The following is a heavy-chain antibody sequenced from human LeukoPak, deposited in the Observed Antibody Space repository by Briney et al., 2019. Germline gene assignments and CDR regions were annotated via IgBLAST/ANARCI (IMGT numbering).Heavy chain of an antibody. CDR3: ARESLVGAPVVDY. CDR1: GGSFSGYY. D-gene: IGHD1-26*01. J-gene: IGHJ4*02. V-gene: IGHV4-34*01. Sequence: SETLSLTCAVYGGSFSGYYWSWIRQPPGKGLEWIGEINHSGSTNYNPSLKSRVTISVDTSKNQFSLKLSSVTAEDTAVYYCARESLVGAPVVDYWGQGTLVTVSS. CDR2: INHSGST.